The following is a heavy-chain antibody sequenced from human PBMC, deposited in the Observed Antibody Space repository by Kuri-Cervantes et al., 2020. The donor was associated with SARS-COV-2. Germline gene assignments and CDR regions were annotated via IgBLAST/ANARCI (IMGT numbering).Heavy chain of an antibody. CDR3: ARARYSSSYLYNWFDP. CDR1: CGSISSYY. V-gene: IGHV4-59*12. J-gene: IGHJ5*02. CDR2: IYYSGST. D-gene: IGHD6-13*01. Sequence: ESLKISCTVSCGSISSYYWSWIRQPPGKGLEWIGYIYYSGSTNYNPSLKSRVTISVDTSKNQFSLKLSSVTAADTAVYYCARARYSSSYLYNWFDPWGQGTLVTVSS.